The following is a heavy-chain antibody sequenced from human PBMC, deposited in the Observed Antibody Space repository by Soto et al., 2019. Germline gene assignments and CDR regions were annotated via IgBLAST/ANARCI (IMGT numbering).Heavy chain of an antibody. CDR3: AISTVAGTHYYYYMDV. V-gene: IGHV4-34*01. D-gene: IGHD6-19*01. Sequence: PSETLSLTCAVYGGSFSGYYWSWIRQPPGKGLEWIGEINHSGSTNYNPSLKSRVTISVDTSKNQFSLKLSSVTAADTAVYYCAISTVAGTHYYYYMDVWGKGTTVTV. J-gene: IGHJ6*03. CDR1: GGSFSGYY. CDR2: INHSGST.